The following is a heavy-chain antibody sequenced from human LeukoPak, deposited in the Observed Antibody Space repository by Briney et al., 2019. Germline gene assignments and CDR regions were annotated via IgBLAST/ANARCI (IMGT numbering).Heavy chain of an antibody. CDR2: IYYSGST. Sequence: SETLSLTCAVYGGSFSGYYWSWIRQPPGKGLEWIGYIYYSGSTNHNPSLKSRVTISVDTSKNQFSLKLSSVTAADTAVYYCAVGVGYCSSTSCHPGDYYYYYYMDVWGKGTTVTVSS. CDR3: AVGVGYCSSTSCHPGDYYYYYYMDV. D-gene: IGHD2-2*01. CDR1: GGSFSGYY. J-gene: IGHJ6*03. V-gene: IGHV4-59*01.